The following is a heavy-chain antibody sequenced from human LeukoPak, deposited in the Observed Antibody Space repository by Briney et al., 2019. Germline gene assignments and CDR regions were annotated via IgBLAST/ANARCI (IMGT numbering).Heavy chain of an antibody. CDR1: GGSISSYY. Sequence: SETLSLTCTVSGGSISSYYWSWIRQPPGKGLEWIGSIYYSGSTYYNPSLKSRVTISVDTSKNQFSLKLSSVTAADTAVYYCARLRYSSGWYYFDYWGQGTLVTVSS. CDR2: IYYSGST. CDR3: ARLRYSSGWYYFDY. J-gene: IGHJ4*02. V-gene: IGHV4-59*01. D-gene: IGHD6-19*01.